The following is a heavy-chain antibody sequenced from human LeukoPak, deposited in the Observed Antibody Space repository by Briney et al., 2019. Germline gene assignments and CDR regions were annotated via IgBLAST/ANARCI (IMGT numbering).Heavy chain of an antibody. CDR3: AKEMSFSGWYVY. J-gene: IGHJ4*02. CDR1: GFTFSNFG. Sequence: PGGSLRLSCAASGFTFSNFGMHWVRQAPGQGLEWVAVISYDGSNKYYADSVKGRFTISRDNSKNTLYLQMNSLRAEDTAVYYCAKEMSFSGWYVYWGQGTLVTVSS. CDR2: ISYDGSNK. D-gene: IGHD6-19*01. V-gene: IGHV3-30*18.